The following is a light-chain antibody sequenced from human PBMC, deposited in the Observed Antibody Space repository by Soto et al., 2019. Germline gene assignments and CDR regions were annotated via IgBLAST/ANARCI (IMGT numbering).Light chain of an antibody. V-gene: IGLV2-14*01. CDR1: SSDVGGYNS. J-gene: IGLJ1*01. Sequence: QAVVTQPASVSGSPGQSITISCTGTSSDVGGYNSVSWYQQHPGKAPKLMIYEVSNRPSGVSNRFSGSKSGNTASLTISGLQAEDEADYYCSSYTSSSTPCVFGTGTKLTVL. CDR2: EVS. CDR3: SSYTSSSTPCV.